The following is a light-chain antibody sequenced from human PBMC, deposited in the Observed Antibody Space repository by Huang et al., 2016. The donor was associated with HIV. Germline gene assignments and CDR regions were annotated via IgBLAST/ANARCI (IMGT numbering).Light chain of an antibody. V-gene: IGKV1-5*03. CDR2: KTS. J-gene: IGKJ1*01. Sequence: DIQMTQSPSTLSASVGDRVTITCRASQSISSSLAWYQQKPGKAPKLLIYKTSTLHSGVPSRFSGRGSGTEFTLTISSLQLDDLATYYCQQYNSFPGTFGQGTKVEIK. CDR1: QSISSS. CDR3: QQYNSFPGT.